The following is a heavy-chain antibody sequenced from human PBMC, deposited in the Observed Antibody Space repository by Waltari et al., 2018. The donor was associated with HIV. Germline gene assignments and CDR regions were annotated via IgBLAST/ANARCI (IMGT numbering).Heavy chain of an antibody. CDR1: GFTISSYW. D-gene: IGHD1-26*01. Sequence: EVQLVESGGGLVQPGGSLRLSCAASGFTISSYWMSWVRQAPGKGLEWVANIKQDGSEKHSMDSVRDRFTISRDNAKNSLYLQMNSVRAEDTAVYYCARLKWELENFDSWGQGTLVTVSS. CDR2: IKQDGSEK. V-gene: IGHV3-7*01. J-gene: IGHJ4*02. CDR3: ARLKWELENFDS.